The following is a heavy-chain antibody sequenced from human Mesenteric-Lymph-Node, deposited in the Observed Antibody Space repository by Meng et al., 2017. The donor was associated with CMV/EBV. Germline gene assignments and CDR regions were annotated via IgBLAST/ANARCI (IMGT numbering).Heavy chain of an antibody. D-gene: IGHD2-2*02. CDR2: IYYSGST. V-gene: IGHV4-61*01. CDR1: GGSVSSGSDY. J-gene: IGHJ4*02. CDR3: ARASRGYCSITSCYIFDY. Sequence: SETLSLTCAVSGGSVSSGSDYWSWIRQPPGKGLEWIGYIYYSGSTNYNPSLKSRVTISVDTSKNQFSLKVSSVTAADTAVYYCARASRGYCSITSCYIFDYWGQGTLVTVSS.